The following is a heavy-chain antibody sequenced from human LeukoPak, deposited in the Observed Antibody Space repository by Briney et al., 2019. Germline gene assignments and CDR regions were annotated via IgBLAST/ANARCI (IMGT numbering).Heavy chain of an antibody. J-gene: IGHJ4*02. CDR3: AKVAAAAGLDF. D-gene: IGHD6-13*01. CDR1: GFTFSSYA. Sequence: GGSLRLSCAASGFTFSSYAMTWVRQAPGKGLEWVSTISTSGRDTYYADSVKGRFTISRDNSQNTLFLQMNSLRAEDTAVYYCAKVAAAAGLDFWGQGTLVTVSS. V-gene: IGHV3-23*01. CDR2: ISTSGRDT.